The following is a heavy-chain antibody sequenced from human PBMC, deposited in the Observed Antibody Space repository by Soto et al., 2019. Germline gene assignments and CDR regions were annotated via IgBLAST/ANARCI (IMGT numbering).Heavy chain of an antibody. J-gene: IGHJ4*02. D-gene: IGHD2-2*01. CDR3: ARDHHIVVVPAATPGPI. V-gene: IGHV4-30-4*01. CDR1: GGSISSGDYY. CDR2: IYYSGST. Sequence: SETLSLTCTVSGGSISSGDYYWSWIRQPPGKGLEWIGYIYYSGSTYYNPSLESRVTISVDTSKNQFSLKLSSVTAADTAVYYCARDHHIVVVPAATPGPIWGQGTLVTVSS.